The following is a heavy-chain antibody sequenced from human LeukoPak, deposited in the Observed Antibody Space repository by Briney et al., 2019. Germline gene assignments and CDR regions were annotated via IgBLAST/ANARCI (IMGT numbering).Heavy chain of an antibody. V-gene: IGHV4-4*07. Sequence: PSETLSLTCTVSGDSFNNYYCTWIRQPAGKGLEWIGRVYTSGTANYNPSLGGRVTMSVDRSKNQFSLKLTSVTAADTAVYYCARLRDNGDYDYWGQGTLVTVSS. J-gene: IGHJ4*02. CDR3: ARLRDNGDYDY. CDR2: VYTSGTA. D-gene: IGHD4-17*01. CDR1: GDSFNNYY.